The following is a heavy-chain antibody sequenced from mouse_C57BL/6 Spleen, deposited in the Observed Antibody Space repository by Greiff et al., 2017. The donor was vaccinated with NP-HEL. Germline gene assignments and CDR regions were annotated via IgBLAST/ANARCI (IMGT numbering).Heavy chain of an antibody. Sequence: VQLQQPGAELVKPGASVKMSCKASGYTFTSYWITWVKQRPGQGLEWIGDIYPGSGSTNYNEKFKSKATLTVDTSSSSAYMQLRSLTSEDSAVYSCARGDGSSHFDYWGQGTTLTVSS. D-gene: IGHD1-1*01. CDR1: GYTFTSYW. V-gene: IGHV1-55*01. CDR2: IYPGSGST. J-gene: IGHJ2*01. CDR3: ARGDGSSHFDY.